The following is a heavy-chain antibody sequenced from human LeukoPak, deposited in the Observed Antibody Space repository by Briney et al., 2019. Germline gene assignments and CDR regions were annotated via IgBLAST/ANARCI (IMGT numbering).Heavy chain of an antibody. Sequence: SVKVSCKASGGTFSSYAISWVRQAPGQGLEWMGGTIPIFGTANYAQKFQGRVTITADESTSTAYMELSSLRSEDTAVYYCARDWGTWNYGMDVWGQGTTVTVSS. CDR2: TIPIFGTA. V-gene: IGHV1-69*01. CDR1: GGTFSSYA. J-gene: IGHJ6*02. CDR3: ARDWGTWNYGMDV. D-gene: IGHD3-16*01.